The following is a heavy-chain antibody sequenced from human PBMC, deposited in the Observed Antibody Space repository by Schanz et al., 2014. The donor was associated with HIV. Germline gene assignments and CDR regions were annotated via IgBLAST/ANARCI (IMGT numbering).Heavy chain of an antibody. CDR2: ISGGSGDK. CDR1: GFTFSDYY. D-gene: IGHD3-10*01. V-gene: IGHV3-11*06. J-gene: IGHJ4*02. Sequence: QVQLVESGGGVVQPGRSLRLSCVASGFTFSDYYMSWIRQAPGKGLEWVSSISGGSGDKLYADSIKGRFTISRDNGNNLYLQMDSLRGEDTAVYYCVRETSSGVDYFDYWGQGTLVTVS. CDR3: VRETSSGVDYFDY.